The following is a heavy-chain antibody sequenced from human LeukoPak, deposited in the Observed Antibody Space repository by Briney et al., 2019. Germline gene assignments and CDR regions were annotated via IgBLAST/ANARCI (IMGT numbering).Heavy chain of an antibody. CDR2: ISSSGSTI. Sequence: GGSLRLSCAASGFTFSDHYMSWIRQAPGKGLEWVSYISSSGSTIYYADSVKGRFTISRDNAKNPLYLQMNSLRAEDTAIYYCVRDRGTYRPIDYWGQGTLVTVSS. D-gene: IGHD1-26*01. V-gene: IGHV3-11*01. CDR1: GFTFSDHY. CDR3: VRDRGTYRPIDY. J-gene: IGHJ4*02.